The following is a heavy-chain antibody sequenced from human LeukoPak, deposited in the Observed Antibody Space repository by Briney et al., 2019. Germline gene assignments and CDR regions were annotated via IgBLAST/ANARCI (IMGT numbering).Heavy chain of an antibody. CDR1: GFSFSSYS. J-gene: IGHJ4*02. CDR2: ISSSSGTI. CDR3: ARDSSGWYRSDY. Sequence: GGSLRLSCAASGFSFSSYSMNWVRQAPGKGLEWVSYISSSSGTIYYADSVKGRFTISRDNAKNSLYLLMNSLRDEDTAVYCCARDSSGWYRSDYWGQGTLVTVSS. V-gene: IGHV3-48*02. D-gene: IGHD6-19*01.